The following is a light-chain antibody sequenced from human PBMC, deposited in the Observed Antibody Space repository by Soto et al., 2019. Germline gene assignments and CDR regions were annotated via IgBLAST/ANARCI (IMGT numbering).Light chain of an antibody. V-gene: IGKV3-20*01. Sequence: EIVLTQFPGTLSLSPGERATLSCRASQSVSSYLAWYQQKPGQAPRLLIYGASSRATGIPDRFSGSGSGTDFTLTISRLEPEDFAVYYCQQYGSSRWTFGQGTKVDIK. CDR3: QQYGSSRWT. CDR2: GAS. J-gene: IGKJ1*01. CDR1: QSVSSY.